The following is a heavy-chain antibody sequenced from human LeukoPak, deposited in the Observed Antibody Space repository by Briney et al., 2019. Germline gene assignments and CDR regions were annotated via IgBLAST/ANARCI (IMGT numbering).Heavy chain of an antibody. D-gene: IGHD4-17*01. V-gene: IGHV4-59*08. Sequence: SGSLSLTCTVSGGSISSYYWSCMRQPPGKGLEWIGYIYYSGSTNYNPSLKSRVTISVDTSKNQFSLKLSSVTAADTAVYYCARRGYRDYAYYFDYWGQGTLVTASS. CDR2: IYYSGST. CDR3: ARRGYRDYAYYFDY. CDR1: GGSISSYY. J-gene: IGHJ4*02.